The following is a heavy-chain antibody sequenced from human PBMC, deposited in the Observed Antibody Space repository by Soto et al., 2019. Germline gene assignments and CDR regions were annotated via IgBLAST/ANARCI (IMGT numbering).Heavy chain of an antibody. V-gene: IGHV4-39*01. Sequence: SETLSLTCTVSGGSISSSSYYWGWIRQPPGKGLEWIGSIYYSGSTYYNPSLKSRVAISVDTSKNQFSLKLSSVTAADTAVYYCARLSHSSGWTYWGQGTLVTVSS. CDR2: IYYSGST. CDR3: ARLSHSSGWTY. CDR1: GGSISSSSYY. J-gene: IGHJ4*02. D-gene: IGHD6-19*01.